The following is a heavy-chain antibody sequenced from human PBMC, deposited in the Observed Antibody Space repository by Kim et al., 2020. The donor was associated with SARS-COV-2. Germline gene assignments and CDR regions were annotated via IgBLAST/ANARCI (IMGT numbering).Heavy chain of an antibody. V-gene: IGHV4-34*01. CDR2: ISHWGSS. J-gene: IGHJ2*01. CDR3: ARVVRYWYFDL. CDR1: NGSSRGNH. Sequence: SETLSLTCTVYNGSSRGNHWTWIRQPPGKGLEWIGEISHWGSSNYSPSLKNRVTMSVDTSENQIFLKLTSVTAADTAIYYCARVVRYWYFDLWGRGTLVTVSS.